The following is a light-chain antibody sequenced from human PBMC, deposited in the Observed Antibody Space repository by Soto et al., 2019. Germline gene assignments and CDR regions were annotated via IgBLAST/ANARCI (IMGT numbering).Light chain of an antibody. J-gene: IGLJ1*01. V-gene: IGLV2-14*01. CDR1: SSDVGAYKC. CDR3: SSYSSSSSLFV. Sequence: QSALAQPASVSGSPGQSITISCTGTSSDVGAYKCVSWYQQHPGKAPKVMIYEVSNRPSGVSNRFSGSKSGNTASLTISGLQAEEEADYLRSSYSSSSSLFVFGTGTKVTV. CDR2: EVS.